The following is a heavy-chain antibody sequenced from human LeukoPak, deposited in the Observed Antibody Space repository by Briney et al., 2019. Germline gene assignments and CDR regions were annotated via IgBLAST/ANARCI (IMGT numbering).Heavy chain of an antibody. Sequence: SETLSLTCTVSGDSISSGSYYWSWIRQTAGKELEWIGHIYQSGSANYNSSLKSRVTISIDTSNNHYSLRVNSMTAADTAVYYCARVYSYYGDFVGYWGQGTLVTVSS. CDR1: GDSISSGSYY. CDR3: ARVYSYYGDFVGY. V-gene: IGHV4-61*09. D-gene: IGHD4-17*01. CDR2: IYQSGSA. J-gene: IGHJ4*02.